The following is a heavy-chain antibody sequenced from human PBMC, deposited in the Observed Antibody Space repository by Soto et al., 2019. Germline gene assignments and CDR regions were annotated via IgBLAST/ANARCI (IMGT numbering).Heavy chain of an antibody. D-gene: IGHD2-15*01. J-gene: IGHJ4*02. CDR1: GGSISSYY. CDR3: ARGYWDGLRGFXS. V-gene: IGHV4-59*08. Sequence: SETLSLTCTVSGGSISSYYWNWIRQPPGKGLEWIGYIYYSGSTNYNPSLKSRVTISVDTSKNQFSLKLSSVTAADTAVYYCARGYWDGLRGFXSWGQGTLVXVSS. CDR2: IYYSGST.